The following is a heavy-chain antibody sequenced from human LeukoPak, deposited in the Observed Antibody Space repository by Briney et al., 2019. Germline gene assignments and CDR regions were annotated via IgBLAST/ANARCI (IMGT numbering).Heavy chain of an antibody. CDR3: ARDLTAAGTGYDYYYGMDV. CDR2: ISYDGSNK. J-gene: IGHJ6*02. V-gene: IGHV3-30-3*01. D-gene: IGHD6-13*01. Sequence: GSLRLSCAASGFTFSSYAMHWVRQAPSKGLEWVAVISYDGSNKYYADSVKGRFTISRDNSKNTLYLQMNSLRAEDTAVYYCARDLTAAGTGYDYYYGMDVWGQGTTVTVSS. CDR1: GFTFSSYA.